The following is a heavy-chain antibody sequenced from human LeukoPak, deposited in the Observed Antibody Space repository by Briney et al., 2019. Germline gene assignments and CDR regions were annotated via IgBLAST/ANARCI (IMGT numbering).Heavy chain of an antibody. D-gene: IGHD2-2*01. CDR3: ARRRYCSSTSCYRTGANYYFDY. CDR1: SGSFSGYY. Sequence: SETLSLTCAVYSGSFSGYYWSWIRQPPGKGLEWIGEINHSGSTNNSPSLKSRVTISVDTSKNQFSLKLSSVTAADTAVYYCARRRYCSSTSCYRTGANYYFDYWGQGTLVTVSS. CDR2: INHSGST. J-gene: IGHJ4*02. V-gene: IGHV4-34*01.